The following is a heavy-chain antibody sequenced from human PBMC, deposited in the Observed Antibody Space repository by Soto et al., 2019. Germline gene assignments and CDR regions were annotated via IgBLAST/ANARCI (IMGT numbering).Heavy chain of an antibody. CDR1: SGSISSSNW. J-gene: IGHJ5*02. V-gene: IGHV4-4*02. D-gene: IGHD2-2*02. CDR3: ARLVVPAAIHHSGFAPTHPRDQNWFDP. Sequence: SETLSLTCAVSSGSISSSNWWSWVRQPPGKGLEWIGEIYHSGSTNYNPSLKSRVTISVDKSKNQFSLKLSSVTAADTAVYYCARLVVPAAIHHSGFAPTHPRDQNWFDPWGQGTLVTVSS. CDR2: IYHSGST.